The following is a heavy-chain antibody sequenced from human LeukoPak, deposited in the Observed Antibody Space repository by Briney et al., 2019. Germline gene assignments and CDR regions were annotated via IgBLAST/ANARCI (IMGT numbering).Heavy chain of an antibody. CDR2: INWNGGST. Sequence: GGSLRLSCAASGFTFDDYGMNWVRQAPGKGLQWVSGINWNGGSTGYADSVKGRFTISRDNAKNSLYLQMHSLRAEDTALYYCARVYELREEDYYYYYMDVWVKGTTVTVSS. CDR1: GFTFDDYG. D-gene: IGHD5/OR15-5a*01. CDR3: ARVYELREEDYYYYYMDV. J-gene: IGHJ6*03. V-gene: IGHV3-20*04.